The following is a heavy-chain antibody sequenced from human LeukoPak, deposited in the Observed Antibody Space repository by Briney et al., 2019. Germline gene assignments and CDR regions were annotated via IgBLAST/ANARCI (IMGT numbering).Heavy chain of an antibody. CDR2: INVSGGST. Sequence: GGSLRLSCAASGFTFSSYAMNWVRQAPGKGLEWVSSINVSGGSTYYADSVKGRFTISRDNSKNTLHLQMNSLRAEDTAVYYCARLGSGLLWFGELRQGWFDPWGQGTLVTVSS. V-gene: IGHV3-23*01. CDR3: ARLGSGLLWFGELRQGWFDP. J-gene: IGHJ5*02. CDR1: GFTFSSYA. D-gene: IGHD3-10*01.